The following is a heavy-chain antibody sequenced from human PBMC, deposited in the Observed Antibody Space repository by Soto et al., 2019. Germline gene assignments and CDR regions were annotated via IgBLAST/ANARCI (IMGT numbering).Heavy chain of an antibody. Sequence: GGSLRLSCAASGFNVNSDYMNWVRQTPGKGLEWVASIYSGETTYYADSVRGRFTISSDKSKNTLYFQLSSLRIEDTAVYYCTRDGRGLGRLSLFEYWGQGVLVTVPQ. J-gene: IGHJ4*02. V-gene: IGHV3-53*01. CDR3: TRDGRGLGRLSLFEY. CDR1: GFNVNSDY. CDR2: IYSGETT. D-gene: IGHD2-21*02.